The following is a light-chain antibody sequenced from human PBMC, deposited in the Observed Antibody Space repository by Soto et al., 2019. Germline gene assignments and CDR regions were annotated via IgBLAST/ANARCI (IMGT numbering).Light chain of an antibody. CDR1: QSISSW. CDR3: QQYGNLPT. CDR2: DAS. Sequence: DIQMAQSPSTLSASVGDRVTITCRASQSISSWLAWYQQKPGKAPKLLIYDASILETGVPSRFSGSGSGTDFTFTISSLQPEDIATYYCQQYGNLPTFGQGTRLEIK. V-gene: IGKV1-33*01. J-gene: IGKJ5*01.